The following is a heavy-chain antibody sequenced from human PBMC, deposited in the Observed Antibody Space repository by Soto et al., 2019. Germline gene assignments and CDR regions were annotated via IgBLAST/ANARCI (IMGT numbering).Heavy chain of an antibody. D-gene: IGHD3-16*01. Sequence: EVQLVESGGGLVQPGRSLRLACAASGFTFDQYTMHWVRQAPGKGLEWVSSITWHSGTIGYADSVKGRFTISRDNAKNSLYLQMNRRRGEDTALYYCAKAMMTFGDFNYYYMDVWGNGTMVTVSS. CDR3: AKAMMTFGDFNYYYMDV. V-gene: IGHV3-9*01. J-gene: IGHJ6*03. CDR2: ITWHSGTI. CDR1: GFTFDQYT.